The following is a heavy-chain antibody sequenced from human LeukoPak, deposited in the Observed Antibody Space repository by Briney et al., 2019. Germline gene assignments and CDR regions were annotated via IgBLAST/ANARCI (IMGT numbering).Heavy chain of an antibody. CDR3: ARAVRQDDILTGYYFGGEIDY. Sequence: SQTLSLTCAISGDSVSSNSAAWNWIRQSPSRGLEWLGRTYYRSKWYNDYAVSVKSRITINPDSSKNQFSLQLNSVTPEDAAVYYCARAVRQDDILTGYYFGGEIDYWGQGTLVTVSS. CDR2: TYYRSKWYN. J-gene: IGHJ4*02. V-gene: IGHV6-1*01. CDR1: GDSVSSNSAA. D-gene: IGHD3-9*01.